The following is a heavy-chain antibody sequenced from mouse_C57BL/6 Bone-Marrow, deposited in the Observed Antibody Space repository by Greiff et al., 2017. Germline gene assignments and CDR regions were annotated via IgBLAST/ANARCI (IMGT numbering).Heavy chain of an antibody. Sequence: QVQLKQSGAELVRPGSSVKLSCKASGYTFTSYWMHWVKQRPIQGLEWIGNIDPSDSETNYNQKFKDKATLTVDKSSSTAYMQLSSLTSEDSAVYYFARRGSCDYWGQGTTLTVSS. CDR3: ARRGSCDY. CDR1: GYTFTSYW. CDR2: IDPSDSET. J-gene: IGHJ2*01. V-gene: IGHV1-52*01.